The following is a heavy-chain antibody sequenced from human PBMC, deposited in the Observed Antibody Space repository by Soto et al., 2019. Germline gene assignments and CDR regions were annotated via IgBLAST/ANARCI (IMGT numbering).Heavy chain of an antibody. CDR1: GFTFSTYS. D-gene: IGHD1-26*01. Sequence: GGSLRLSCAASGFTFSTYSMNWVRQAPGKGLEWVSYISSSSSTIFYTDSVKGRFTVSRDNAKNSLYLQMNSQRAEDTVVYYCARVRLGAPTRYFDYWGQGTLVTVSS. V-gene: IGHV3-48*01. J-gene: IGHJ4*02. CDR2: ISSSSSTI. CDR3: ARVRLGAPTRYFDY.